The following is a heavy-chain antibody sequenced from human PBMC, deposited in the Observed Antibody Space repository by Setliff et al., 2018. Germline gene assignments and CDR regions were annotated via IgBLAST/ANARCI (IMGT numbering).Heavy chain of an antibody. D-gene: IGHD6-13*01. Sequence: KPSETLSLTCTVSGGSISSSSYYWGWIRQPPGKGLEWTGSIYYSGSTYYNPSLKSRVTISVDTSKNQFSLKLRSVTAADTAVYYCARPAGGAGGFYYYYYYMDVWGKGATVTVSS. V-gene: IGHV4-39*01. J-gene: IGHJ6*03. CDR1: GGSISSSSYY. CDR3: ARPAGGAGGFYYYYYYMDV. CDR2: IYYSGST.